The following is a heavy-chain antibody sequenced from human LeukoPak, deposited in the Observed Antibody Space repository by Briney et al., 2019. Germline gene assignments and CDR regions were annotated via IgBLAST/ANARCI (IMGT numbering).Heavy chain of an antibody. D-gene: IGHD6-13*01. J-gene: IGHJ5*02. CDR1: GFTFSGYS. V-gene: IGHV3-21*01. Sequence: PGGSLRLSCAASGFTFSGYSMNWVRRAPGKGLEWVSSISSSSSYIYYADSVKGRFTISRDNAKNSLYLQVNSLRAEDTAVYYCARGSQSSSWYDLAWFDPWGEATLVTVSS. CDR3: ARGSQSSSWYDLAWFDP. CDR2: ISSSSSYI.